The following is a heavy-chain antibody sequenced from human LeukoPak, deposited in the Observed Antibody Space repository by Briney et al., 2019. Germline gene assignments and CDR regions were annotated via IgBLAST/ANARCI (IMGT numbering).Heavy chain of an antibody. V-gene: IGHV3-48*03. CDR2: ISRSGDTI. CDR3: ARISSGWPREYWFDP. D-gene: IGHD6-19*01. Sequence: PGGSLRLSCAASGFTFSSYEMIWVRQAPGKGLEWVSHISRSGDTIYYADSVKGRFTMSRDNAKNSLYLQMNSLRAEDTAVYYCARISSGWPREYWFDPWGQGTLVTVSS. J-gene: IGHJ5*02. CDR1: GFTFSSYE.